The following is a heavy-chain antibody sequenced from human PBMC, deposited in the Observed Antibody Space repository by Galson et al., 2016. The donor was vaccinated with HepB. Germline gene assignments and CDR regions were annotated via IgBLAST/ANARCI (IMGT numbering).Heavy chain of an antibody. V-gene: IGHV3-7*01. Sequence: SLRLSCAVSGFTFSDYWMSWVRQTPGTGLEWVANIKEDGAGRYYVDSVKGRFTISRDNAKNSLYLQMNSLRVEDTAVYYCARWGGRESRDRGTTSRFDYWGQGTLVTVSS. CDR1: GFTFSDYW. J-gene: IGHJ4*02. CDR2: IKEDGAGR. CDR3: ARWGGRESRDRGTTSRFDY. D-gene: IGHD1-7*01.